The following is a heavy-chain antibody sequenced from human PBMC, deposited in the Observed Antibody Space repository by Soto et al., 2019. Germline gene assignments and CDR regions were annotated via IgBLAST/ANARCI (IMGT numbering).Heavy chain of an antibody. CDR3: ARDRLLWFGEFTSDY. D-gene: IGHD3-10*01. CDR1: GYTLTSYG. V-gene: IGHV1-18*01. Sequence: ASVKVSCAASGYTLTSYGISCVRQAPRQGLEWMGWISAYNGNTNYAQKLQGRVTMTTDTSTSTAYMELRSLRSDDTAVYYCARDRLLWFGEFTSDYWGQGTLVTVSS. J-gene: IGHJ4*02. CDR2: ISAYNGNT.